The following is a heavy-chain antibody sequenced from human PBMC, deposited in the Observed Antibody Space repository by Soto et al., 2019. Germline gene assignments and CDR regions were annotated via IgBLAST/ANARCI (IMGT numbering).Heavy chain of an antibody. D-gene: IGHD3-16*01. CDR2: IYYSGST. J-gene: IGHJ3*02. CDR1: GGSISSGGYY. CDR3: ARVWGEQDNAFDI. Sequence: SETLSLTCTVSGGSISSGGYYWSWIRQHPGKGLEWIGYIYYSGSTYYNPSLKSRVTISVDTSKNQFSLKLSSVTAADTAVYYCARVWGEQDNAFDIWGQGAMVTVSS. V-gene: IGHV4-31*03.